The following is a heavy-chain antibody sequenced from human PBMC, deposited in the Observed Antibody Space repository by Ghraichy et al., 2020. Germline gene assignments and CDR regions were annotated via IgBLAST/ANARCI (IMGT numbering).Heavy chain of an antibody. J-gene: IGHJ5*02. CDR1: GGSISSGSYY. Sequence: SQTLSLTCTVSGGSISSGSYYWSWIRQPAGKGLEWIGRIYTSGSTNYNPSLKSRVTISVDTSKNQFSLKLSSVTAADTAVYYCARDRRDGYNVYNWFDPWGQGTLVTVSS. CDR2: IYTSGST. V-gene: IGHV4-61*02. CDR3: ARDRRDGYNVYNWFDP. D-gene: IGHD5-24*01.